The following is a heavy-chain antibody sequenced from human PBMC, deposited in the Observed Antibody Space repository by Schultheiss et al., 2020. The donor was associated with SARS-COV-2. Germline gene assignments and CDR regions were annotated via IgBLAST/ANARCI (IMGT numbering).Heavy chain of an antibody. D-gene: IGHD6-6*01. CDR3: ARDKLHYYYYYGMDV. J-gene: IGHJ6*02. CDR2: IYHSGST. V-gene: IGHV4-39*07. CDR1: GGSVSSGSYY. Sequence: SETLSLTCTVSGGSVSSGSYYWGWIRQPPGKGLEWIGSIYHSGSTYYNPSLKSRVTISIDTSKNQFSLKLSSVTAADTAVYYCARDKLHYYYYYGMDVWGQGTTVTVSS.